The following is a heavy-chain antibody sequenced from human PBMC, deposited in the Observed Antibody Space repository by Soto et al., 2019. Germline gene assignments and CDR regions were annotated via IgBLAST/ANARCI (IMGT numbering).Heavy chain of an antibody. Sequence: ASVKVSCKASGGTFSSYAISWVRQAPGQGLEWMGGIIPIFGTANYAQKFQGRVTITADESTSTAYMELSSLRSEDTAVYYCAREVGYCSSTSCLNWFDPWGQGTLVTVSS. V-gene: IGHV1-69*13. CDR2: IIPIFGTA. CDR3: AREVGYCSSTSCLNWFDP. J-gene: IGHJ5*02. D-gene: IGHD2-2*01. CDR1: GGTFSSYA.